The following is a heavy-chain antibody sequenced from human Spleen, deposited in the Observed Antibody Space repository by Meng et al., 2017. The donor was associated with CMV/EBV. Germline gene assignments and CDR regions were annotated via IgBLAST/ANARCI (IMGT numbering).Heavy chain of an antibody. Sequence: VCCRESGYTFNTYGVSWVRQAPGQGLEWMGWISVYNGNTHYAEKFQGRVTMARDTSTNTAYMELRSLTSDDTAVYFCARGEGYGDYWGLGTLVTVSS. D-gene: IGHD3-16*01. CDR1: GYTFNTYG. CDR3: ARGEGYGDY. J-gene: IGHJ4*02. CDR2: ISVYNGNT. V-gene: IGHV1-18*01.